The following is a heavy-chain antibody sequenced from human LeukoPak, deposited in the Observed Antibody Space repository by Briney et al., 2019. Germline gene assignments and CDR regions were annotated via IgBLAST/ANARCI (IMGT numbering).Heavy chain of an antibody. J-gene: IGHJ4*02. CDR2: ISYDGSNK. Sequence: GGSLRLSCAASGFTFSSYGMHWVRQAPGKGLEWVAVISYDGSNKYYADSVKGRFTISRDNSKNTLYLQMSSLRAEDTAVYYCAKAFLAYCGGDCYSFPYYFDYWGQGTLVTVSS. CDR1: GFTFSSYG. V-gene: IGHV3-30*18. CDR3: AKAFLAYCGGDCYSFPYYFDY. D-gene: IGHD2-21*01.